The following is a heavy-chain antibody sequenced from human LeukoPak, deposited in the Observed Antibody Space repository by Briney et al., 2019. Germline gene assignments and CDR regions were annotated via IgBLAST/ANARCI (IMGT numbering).Heavy chain of an antibody. CDR1: GFTFGDYA. V-gene: IGHV3-49*03. J-gene: IGHJ6*03. D-gene: IGHD5-18*01. CDR2: IRSKAYGGTT. Sequence: GGSLRLSCTASGFTFGDYAMSWFRQAPGKGLEWVGFIRSKAYGGTTEYAASVKGRFTISRDDSKSIAYLQMNSLKTEDTAVYYCTRVEDTAMVWSGLYYMDVWGKGTTVTVSS. CDR3: TRVEDTAMVWSGLYYMDV.